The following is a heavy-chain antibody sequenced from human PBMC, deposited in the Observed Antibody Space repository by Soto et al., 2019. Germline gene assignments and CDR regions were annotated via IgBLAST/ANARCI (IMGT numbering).Heavy chain of an antibody. V-gene: IGHV4-30-2*01. Sequence: SETLSLTCAVSGVSINNGGNSWSWIRQPPGKGLEWIGNIYHSGSTYYNPSHRSRVTISVGRSQNQFSLNLSSVTAADTAVYYCARSRDGYTFDYWGQGTLVTVSS. J-gene: IGHJ4*02. CDR2: IYHSGST. CDR3: ARSRDGYTFDY. D-gene: IGHD5-12*01. CDR1: GVSINNGGNS.